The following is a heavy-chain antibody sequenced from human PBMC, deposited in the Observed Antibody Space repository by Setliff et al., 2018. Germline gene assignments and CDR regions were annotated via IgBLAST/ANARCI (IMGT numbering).Heavy chain of an antibody. V-gene: IGHV4-34*01. CDR1: GGSFSGYY. D-gene: IGHD4-17*01. CDR2: INHSGST. J-gene: IGHJ6*03. CDR3: ARETTMTYYFYYMDV. Sequence: LSETLSLTCAVCGGSFSGYYWSWIRQPPGKGLEWIGEINHSGSTNYNPSLKTRVTISVDTSKNQFSLTLSSVTAADTAVYYCARETTMTYYFYYMDVWGKGTTVTVSS.